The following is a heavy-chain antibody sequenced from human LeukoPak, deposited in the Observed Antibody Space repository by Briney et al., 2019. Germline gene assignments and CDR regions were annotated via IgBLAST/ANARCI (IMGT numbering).Heavy chain of an antibody. V-gene: IGHV1-46*01. D-gene: IGHD6-13*01. CDR3: ARAPIAEYYFDY. Sequence: ASVKVSCKASGYTFTGYYMHWVRQAPGQGLEWMGIINPSGGSTSYAQKLQGRVTMTRDTSTSTVYMELSSLRSEDTAVYYCARAPIAEYYFDYWGQGTLVTVSS. CDR1: GYTFTGYY. J-gene: IGHJ4*02. CDR2: INPSGGST.